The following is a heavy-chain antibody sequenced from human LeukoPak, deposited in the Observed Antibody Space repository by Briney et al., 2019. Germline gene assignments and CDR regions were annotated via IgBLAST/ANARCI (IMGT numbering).Heavy chain of an antibody. CDR3: ARGFRGPNFDY. J-gene: IGHJ4*02. V-gene: IGHV4-59*08. CDR1: GGSISSYY. CDR2: IYYSGSA. Sequence: SETLSLTCTVSGGSISSYYWSWIRQPPGKGLEWIGYIYYSGSANYNPSLKSRVTISVDTSKNQFSLKLSSVTAADTAVYYCARGFRGPNFDYWGQGTLDTVSS. D-gene: IGHD3-3*01.